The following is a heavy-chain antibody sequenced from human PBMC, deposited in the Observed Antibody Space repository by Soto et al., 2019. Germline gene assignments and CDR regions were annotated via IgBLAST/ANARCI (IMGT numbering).Heavy chain of an antibody. CDR1: GGFVSSGSYY. V-gene: IGHV4-34*01. J-gene: IGHJ3*02. CDR2: MSHSGGT. Sequence: QVQLQQWGAGLLKPSETLSLTCAVYGGFVSSGSYYWSWIRQPPGKGLEWIGEMSHSGGTHFNPSLKSRVTISVDTSKKQSSLKLGSVMAADTVLYYCARVERGTATTVVDAFDIWGPGTIVTVSS. CDR3: ARVERGTATTVVDAFDI. D-gene: IGHD1-1*01.